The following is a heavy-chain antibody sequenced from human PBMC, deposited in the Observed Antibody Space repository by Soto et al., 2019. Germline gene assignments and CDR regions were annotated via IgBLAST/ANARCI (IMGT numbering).Heavy chain of an antibody. V-gene: IGHV3-53*04. CDR2: IYSGGST. CDR1: GFTVSSNY. D-gene: IGHD4-17*01. Sequence: EVQLVEFGGGLVQPGGSLRLSCAASGFTVSSNYMSWVRQAPGKGLEWVSVIYSGGSTYYADSVKGRFTISRHNSKNTLYLLMNSLRAEDTAVYYCARDFRPPYGVRYFDYWGQGTLVTVSS. J-gene: IGHJ4*02. CDR3: ARDFRPPYGVRYFDY.